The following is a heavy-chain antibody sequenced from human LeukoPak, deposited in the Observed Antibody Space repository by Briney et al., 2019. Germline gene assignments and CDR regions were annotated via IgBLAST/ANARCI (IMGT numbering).Heavy chain of an antibody. CDR1: GFTFSSYA. Sequence: PGGSLRLSCAASGFTFSSYAMHWVRQAPGKGLEWVAVISYDGSNKYYADSVKGRFTISRDNSKNTLYLQMNSLRAEDTAVYYCARARPLDGVAANFDYWGQGTLVTVSS. CDR3: ARARPLDGVAANFDY. V-gene: IGHV3-30-3*01. CDR2: ISYDGSNK. J-gene: IGHJ4*02. D-gene: IGHD5-12*01.